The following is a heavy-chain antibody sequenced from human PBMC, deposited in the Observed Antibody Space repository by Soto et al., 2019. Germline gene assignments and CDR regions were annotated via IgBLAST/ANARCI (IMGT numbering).Heavy chain of an antibody. V-gene: IGHV3-30-3*01. Sequence: QVQLVESGGGVVQPGRSLRLSCAGSGFTFSSYAMNWVRQAPGKGLEWVAVISYDGSNKYYADSVKGRFTISRDNSKNTLYLQMNSLRAEDTAVYYCVRDRLKYDSSGHLYWGQGTLATVSS. J-gene: IGHJ4*02. CDR1: GFTFSSYA. CDR2: ISYDGSNK. D-gene: IGHD3-22*01. CDR3: VRDRLKYDSSGHLY.